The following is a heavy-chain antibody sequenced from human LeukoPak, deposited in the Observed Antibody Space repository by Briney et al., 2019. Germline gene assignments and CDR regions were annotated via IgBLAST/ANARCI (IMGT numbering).Heavy chain of an antibody. J-gene: IGHJ3*02. D-gene: IGHD4-11*01. Sequence: SETLSLTCTVSGGSISSYYWSWIRQPPGKGLEWIGYIYYSGSTNYNPSLKSRVTISVDTSENQFSLKLSSVTAADTAVYYCARVTTDDAFDIWGQGTMVTVSS. CDR1: GGSISSYY. V-gene: IGHV4-59*01. CDR2: IYYSGST. CDR3: ARVTTDDAFDI.